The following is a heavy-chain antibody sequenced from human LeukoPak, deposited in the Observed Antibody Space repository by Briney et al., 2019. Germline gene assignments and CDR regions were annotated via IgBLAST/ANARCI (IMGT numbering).Heavy chain of an antibody. CDR1: GGSISSYY. J-gene: IGHJ6*02. CDR2: IYTSGST. D-gene: IGHD2/OR15-2a*01. CDR3: ARAHSIASYYYGVDV. V-gene: IGHV4-4*07. Sequence: PSGTLSLTCTVSGGSISSYYWSWIRQPAGKGLEWIGRIYTSGSTNYNPSLKSRVTMSVDTSKNQFSLKLSSVTAADTAVYYCARAHSIASYYYGVDVWGQGTTVTVSS.